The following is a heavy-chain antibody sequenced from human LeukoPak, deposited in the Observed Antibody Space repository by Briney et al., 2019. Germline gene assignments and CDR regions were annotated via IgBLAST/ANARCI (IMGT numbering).Heavy chain of an antibody. CDR3: ARYGYTYQGLDAFDI. CDR2: IYHSGST. J-gene: IGHJ3*02. CDR1: GGSISSSNW. D-gene: IGHD5-18*01. V-gene: IGHV4-4*02. Sequence: SGTLSLTCAVSGGSISSSNWWTWVRQPPGKGLEWIGEIYHSGSTNYNPSLKSRVTISIDKSKNQFSLKLSSVTAADTAMLYCARYGYTYQGLDAFDIWGQGTLVTVSS.